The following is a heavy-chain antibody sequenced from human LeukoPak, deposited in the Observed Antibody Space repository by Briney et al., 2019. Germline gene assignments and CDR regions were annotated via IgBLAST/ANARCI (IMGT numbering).Heavy chain of an antibody. CDR3: ARAPPEYGSGSYYEPYYFDY. J-gene: IGHJ4*02. D-gene: IGHD3-10*01. CDR1: GGTFSSYA. V-gene: IGHV1-69*13. CDR2: IIPIFGTA. Sequence: SVKVSCKASGGTFSSYAISWVRQAPGQGLEWMGGIIPIFGTANYAQKFQGRVTITADESTSTAYMELSSLRSEDTAVYYCARAPPEYGSGSYYEPYYFDYWGQGTLVTVSS.